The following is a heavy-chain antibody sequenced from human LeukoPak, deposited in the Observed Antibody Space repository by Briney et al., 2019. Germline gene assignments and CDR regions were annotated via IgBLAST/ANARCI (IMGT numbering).Heavy chain of an antibody. J-gene: IGHJ4*02. V-gene: IGHV4-59*12. CDR3: ARGGSGWYRGSDY. D-gene: IGHD6-19*01. CDR2: IYYTGSA. CDR1: GAPITRYY. Sequence: SETLSLTCTVSGAPITRYYWSWIRQPPGKGLEWIGYIYYTGSANYNPSLKSRVSISVDTSKNQFSLKLSSVTAADTAVYYCARGGSGWYRGSDYWGQGTLVTVSS.